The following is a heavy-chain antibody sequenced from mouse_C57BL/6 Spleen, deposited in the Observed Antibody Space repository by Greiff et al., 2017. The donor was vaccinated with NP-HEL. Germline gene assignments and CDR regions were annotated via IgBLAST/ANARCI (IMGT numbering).Heavy chain of an antibody. Sequence: EVQLQQSGPVLVKPGASVKMSCKASGYTFTDYYMNWVKQSHGKSLEWIGVINPYNGGTSYNQKFKGKATLTVDKSSSTAYMELNSLTSEDSAVYYCARGGNYVGNYFDYWGQGTTLTVSS. CDR2: INPYNGGT. CDR3: ARGGNYVGNYFDY. J-gene: IGHJ2*01. V-gene: IGHV1-19*01. CDR1: GYTFTDYY. D-gene: IGHD2-1*01.